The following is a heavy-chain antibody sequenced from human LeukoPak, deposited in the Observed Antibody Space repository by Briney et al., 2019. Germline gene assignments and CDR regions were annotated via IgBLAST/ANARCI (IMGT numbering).Heavy chain of an antibody. CDR3: TTNHY. V-gene: IGHV3-7*01. Sequence: QPGGSLRLSCSVSGFTLRDFSIGWGRQTPGMGLEWVANIKPDGSVKDCVDSVKDKFTFSRDHDMNSVSLQNKGLKAEDTAMFYCTTNHYWGQGTLVTVSS. J-gene: IGHJ4*02. CDR1: GFTLRDFS. CDR2: IKPDGSVK.